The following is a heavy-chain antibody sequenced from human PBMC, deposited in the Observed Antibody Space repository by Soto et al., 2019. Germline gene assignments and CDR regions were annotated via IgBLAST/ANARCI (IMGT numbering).Heavy chain of an antibody. CDR2: IYYSGST. D-gene: IGHD5-18*01. CDR1: GGSISSYY. Sequence: SETLSLTCTVSGGSISSYYWSWIRQPPGKGLEWIGYIYYSGSTYYNPSLKSRVTISVDTSKNQVSLKLSSVTAADTAVYICVSGYQWVGFDYWGQGTLVTVSS. V-gene: IGHV4-59*08. CDR3: VSGYQWVGFDY. J-gene: IGHJ4*02.